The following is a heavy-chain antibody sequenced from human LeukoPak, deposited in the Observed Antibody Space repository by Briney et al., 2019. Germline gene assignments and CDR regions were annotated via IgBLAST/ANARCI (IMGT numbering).Heavy chain of an antibody. CDR2: INPNSGGT. Sequence: ASVKVSCKASGYTFTGYYMHWVRQAPGQGLEWMGWINPNSGGTNYAQKFQGRVTMTRDTSITTAYMELSSLRSDDTAVYYCARGPGGATKESFDYWGQGTLVTVSS. J-gene: IGHJ4*02. D-gene: IGHD1-26*01. V-gene: IGHV1-2*02. CDR3: ARGPGGATKESFDY. CDR1: GYTFTGYY.